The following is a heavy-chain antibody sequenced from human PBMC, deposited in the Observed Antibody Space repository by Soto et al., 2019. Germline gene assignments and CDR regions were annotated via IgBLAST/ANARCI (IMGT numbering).Heavy chain of an antibody. V-gene: IGHV3-48*02. CDR3: ARDRARYYYDRRDIRAY. CDR1: GFTFSSYS. Sequence: PGGSLRLSCATSGFTFSSYSMNWVRQAPGKGLEWVSYISSSSSTIYYADSVKGRFTISRDNAKNSLYLQMNSLRDEDTAVYYCARDRARYYYDRRDIRAYWGQGTLVTVSS. D-gene: IGHD3-22*01. CDR2: ISSSSSTI. J-gene: IGHJ4*02.